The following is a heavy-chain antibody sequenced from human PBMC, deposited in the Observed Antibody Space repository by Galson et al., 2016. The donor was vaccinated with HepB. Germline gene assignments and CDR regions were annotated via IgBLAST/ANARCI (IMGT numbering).Heavy chain of an antibody. Sequence: LEWIGSLFYTGTTFYNPSLKSRVSISVDTSKSQFSLNLNSVTAADTAFYYCARREDGYSSAYHFDYWGRGTLVTVSS. CDR2: LFYTGTT. D-gene: IGHD5-24*01. CDR3: ARREDGYSSAYHFDY. V-gene: IGHV4-39*01. J-gene: IGHJ4*02.